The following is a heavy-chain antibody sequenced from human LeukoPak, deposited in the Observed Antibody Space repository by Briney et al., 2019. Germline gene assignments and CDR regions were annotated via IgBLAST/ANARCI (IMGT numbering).Heavy chain of an antibody. CDR2: INQDGGAK. CDR1: GFTFSSYW. CDR3: ARIRGDGSTFDS. V-gene: IGHV3-7*04. J-gene: IGHJ4*02. Sequence: GGSLRLSCVASGFTFSSYWMSWVRQAPEKGLEWVANINQDGGAKYYVASVKGRFTISRGNAKNSLYLQMNGLRAEDTAVYYCARIRGDGSTFDSWGQGTLVTVSS. D-gene: IGHD5-24*01.